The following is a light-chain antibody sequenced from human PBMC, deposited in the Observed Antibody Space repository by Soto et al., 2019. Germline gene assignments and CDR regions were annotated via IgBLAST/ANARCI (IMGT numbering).Light chain of an antibody. Sequence: EIVLTQSPATLSVSPGERATLSCRASQSISSSLAWYQQQPGQAPRLLIYHASTRAAGIPVRFSGSGSGTEFTLTISSLQSEDFAVYYCQQYYNWPPGTFGQGTKVEIK. CDR3: QQYYNWPPGT. V-gene: IGKV3-15*01. J-gene: IGKJ1*01. CDR2: HAS. CDR1: QSISSS.